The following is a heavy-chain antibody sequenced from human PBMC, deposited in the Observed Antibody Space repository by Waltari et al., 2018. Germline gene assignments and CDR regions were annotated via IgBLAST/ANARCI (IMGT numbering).Heavy chain of an antibody. Sequence: QVLLVQSGAEVKKSGASVKVSCKASGYTFTNFFLHWLRQAPGQGLEWMVRRNPATGGTDYAQRFQGRLTVTRDTSINTAFLELNTVTSGDTGVYYCARESARWKGYSDYDWGYWGQGTLVTVSS. CDR1: GYTFTNFF. J-gene: IGHJ4*02. CDR3: ARESARWKGYSDYDWGY. CDR2: RNPATGGT. V-gene: IGHV1-2*05. D-gene: IGHD5-12*01.